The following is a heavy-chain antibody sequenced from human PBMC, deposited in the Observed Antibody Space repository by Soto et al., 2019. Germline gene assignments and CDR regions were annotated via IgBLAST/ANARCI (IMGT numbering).Heavy chain of an antibody. Sequence: PGGSLRLSCAASGFTFSKYAMTWVRQAPGKGLEWVSGISGSGDSTYYADSVKGRFTISRDNSKNTLSLQVNSLRAEDTAVYYCAKVAKIGYYYYGMDVWGQGTTVTVS. CDR2: ISGSGDST. CDR1: GFTFSKYA. V-gene: IGHV3-23*01. J-gene: IGHJ6*02. CDR3: AKVAKIGYYYYGMDV.